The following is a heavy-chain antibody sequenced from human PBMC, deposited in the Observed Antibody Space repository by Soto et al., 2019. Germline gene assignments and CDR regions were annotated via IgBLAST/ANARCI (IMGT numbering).Heavy chain of an antibody. CDR2: INAGYGNT. D-gene: IGHD2-2*02. CDR3: AREHCSSTSCYNYFDY. V-gene: IGHV1-3*01. J-gene: IGHJ4*02. CDR1: GYTFTSYA. Sequence: ASVKVSCKASGYTFTSYAIHWVRQAPGQRLEWMGWINAGYGNTKYSQKFQGRVTISRDTSASTAYMELNSLRSEDTAVYYCAREHCSSTSCYNYFDYWGQGTLVTVSS.